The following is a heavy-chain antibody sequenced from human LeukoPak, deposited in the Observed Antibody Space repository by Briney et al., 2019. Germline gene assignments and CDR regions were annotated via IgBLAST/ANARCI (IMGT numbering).Heavy chain of an antibody. CDR1: GFTFSSYG. CDR3: ASSVNRNYYYGMDV. V-gene: IGHV3-33*01. J-gene: IGHJ6*02. D-gene: IGHD1-14*01. CDR2: IWYDGSNK. Sequence: GGSLRLSCAASGFTFSSYGMHWVRQAPGKGLEWVAVIWYDGSNKYYADSVKGRFTISRDNSKNTLYLQMNSLRAEDTAVYYCASSVNRNYYYGMDVWGQGTTVTASS.